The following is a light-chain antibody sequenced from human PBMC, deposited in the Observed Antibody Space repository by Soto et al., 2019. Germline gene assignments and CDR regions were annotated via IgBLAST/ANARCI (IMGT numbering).Light chain of an antibody. Sequence: QSVLTQPASVSGSPGQSITISCTGTSSDIGGYNYVSWYQQHPDKAPKLMIYEVSKRPSGVSNRFSASKSGNTASLTISGLRAEDEADYYCCSYTSTTTRLFGGGTKLTVL. CDR1: SSDIGGYNY. V-gene: IGLV2-14*01. J-gene: IGLJ3*02. CDR2: EVS. CDR3: CSYTSTTTRL.